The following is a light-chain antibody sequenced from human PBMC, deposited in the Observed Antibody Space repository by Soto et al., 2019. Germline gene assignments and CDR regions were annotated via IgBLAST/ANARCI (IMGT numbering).Light chain of an antibody. CDR2: KAS. J-gene: IGKJ1*01. CDR3: QQYNSYST. V-gene: IGKV1-8*01. Sequence: AIRMTQSPSSFSASTGDRVTITCRASQGISSYLAWYQQKPGKAPKLLIYKASSLESGVPSRLSGSGSGTEFTLTISSLQPDDFTTYYCQQYNSYSTFGQGTKVDIK. CDR1: QGISSY.